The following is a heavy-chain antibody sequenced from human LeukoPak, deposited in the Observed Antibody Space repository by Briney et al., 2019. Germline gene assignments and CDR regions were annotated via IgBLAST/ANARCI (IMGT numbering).Heavy chain of an antibody. D-gene: IGHD3-9*01. CDR1: GGSISSYY. CDR3: ATDRLSYYDILTGYPTPYYYYGMDV. Sequence: SETLSLTCTVSGGSISSYYWSWIRQPPGKGLEWIGYTYYSGSTNYNPSLKSRVTISVDTSKNQFSLKLSSVTAADTAVYSCATDRLSYYDILTGYPTPYYYYGMDVWGQGTTVTVSS. CDR2: TYYSGST. J-gene: IGHJ6*02. V-gene: IGHV4-59*01.